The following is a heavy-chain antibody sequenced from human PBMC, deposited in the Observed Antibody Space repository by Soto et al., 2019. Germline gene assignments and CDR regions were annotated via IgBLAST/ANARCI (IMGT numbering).Heavy chain of an antibody. CDR3: ARTTLSTVVTPRHFDY. J-gene: IGHJ4*02. CDR2: MNPNSGDT. V-gene: IGHV1-8*01. CDR1: GYTFTSYD. D-gene: IGHD4-17*01. Sequence: QVQLVQSGAEVKKPGASVKVSCKASGYTFTSYDINWVRQATGQGLEWMGWMNPNSGDTGYAQKFQGRVTMTMNTPISTAYMGLSSLRSEDTAVYYCARTTLSTVVTPRHFDYWGQGTLVTVSS.